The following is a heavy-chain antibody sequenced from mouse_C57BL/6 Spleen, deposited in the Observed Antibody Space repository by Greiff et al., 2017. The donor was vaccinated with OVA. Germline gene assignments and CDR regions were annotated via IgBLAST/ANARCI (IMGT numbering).Heavy chain of an antibody. Sequence: VQLQQSGPELVKPGASVKISCKASGYTFTDYYMNWVKQSHGKSLEWIGDINPNNGGTSYNQKFKGKATLTVDKSSSTAYMELRSLTSEDSAVYYCARYGVAQLVFDYWGQGTTLTVSS. V-gene: IGHV1-26*01. CDR2: INPNNGGT. J-gene: IGHJ2*01. CDR3: ARYGVAQLVFDY. CDR1: GYTFTDYY. D-gene: IGHD1-1*01.